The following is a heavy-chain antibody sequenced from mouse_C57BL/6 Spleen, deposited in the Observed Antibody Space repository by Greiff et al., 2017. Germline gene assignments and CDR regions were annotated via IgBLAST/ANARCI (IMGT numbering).Heavy chain of an antibody. CDR1: GFTFSSYA. J-gene: IGHJ4*01. V-gene: IGHV5-4*01. CDR2: ISDGGSYT. CDR3: ARVRPHYAMDY. Sequence: EVQGVESGGGLVKPGGSLKLSCAASGFTFSSYAMSWVRQTPEKRLEWVATISDGGSYTYYPDNVKGRFTISRDNAKNNLYLQMSHLKSEDTAMYYCARVRPHYAMDYWGQGTSVTVSS.